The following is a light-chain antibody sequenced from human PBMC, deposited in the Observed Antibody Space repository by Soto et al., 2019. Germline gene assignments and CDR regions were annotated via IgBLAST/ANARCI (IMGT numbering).Light chain of an antibody. CDR3: CSYAGSFIFV. J-gene: IGLJ1*01. Sequence: QSALTQPASVSGSPGQSITISCTGTSSDIGNYNYVSWYQQYPGKAPKLIIYDVSKRPSGIPDRFFGSKFGNTASLTISGLQAEDEADYYCCSYAGSFIFVFGTGTKLTVL. CDR2: DVS. V-gene: IGLV2-11*01. CDR1: SSDIGNYNY.